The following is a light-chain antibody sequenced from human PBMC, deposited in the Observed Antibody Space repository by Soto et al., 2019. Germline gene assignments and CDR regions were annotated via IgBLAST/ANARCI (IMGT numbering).Light chain of an antibody. CDR3: QQYYSNPFT. CDR2: WAS. Sequence: DIVMRQSPLSLPVTPGEPASISCRSNQSLLHNNGYNYLDWYQKKPGQSPKLLIYWASTRESGVPDRVSGSGSGTDVTLTISSLQAEDVAVYYCQQYYSNPFTFGGGTKVDI. J-gene: IGKJ4*01. V-gene: IGKV4-1*01. CDR1: QSLLHNNGYNY.